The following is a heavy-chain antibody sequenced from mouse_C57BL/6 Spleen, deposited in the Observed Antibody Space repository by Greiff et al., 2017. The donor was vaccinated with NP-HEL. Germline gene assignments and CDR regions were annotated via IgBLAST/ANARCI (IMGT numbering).Heavy chain of an antibody. CDR1: GFNIKDYY. CDR2: IDPEDGEP. V-gene: IGHV14-2*01. J-gene: IGHJ2*01. CDR3: AAYGNFHFDY. D-gene: IGHD2-1*01. Sequence: VQLQQSGAELVKPGASVKLSCPASGFNIKDYYMHWVNQRPEQGLEWIGRIDPEDGEPKYAPKFQGKATITADTTSNTAYLQLSSLTSEDTAVYYCAAYGNFHFDYWGQGTTLTVSS.